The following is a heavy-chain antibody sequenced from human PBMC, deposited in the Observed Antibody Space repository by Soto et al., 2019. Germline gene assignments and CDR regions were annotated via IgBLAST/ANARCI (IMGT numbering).Heavy chain of an antibody. CDR1: GFSLSTSGMC. Sequence: PTLVNPTQTLTLTCTFSGFSLSTSGMCVSWIRQPPGKALEWLARIDWDNDKYYSTSLKTRLAISKDTSKNQVVLTMSNMDPVDTATYYCARSVPSSGGSCYSSWFDPWGQGTLVTVSS. V-gene: IGHV2-70*11. D-gene: IGHD2-15*01. CDR3: ARSVPSSGGSCYSSWFDP. CDR2: IDWDNDK. J-gene: IGHJ5*02.